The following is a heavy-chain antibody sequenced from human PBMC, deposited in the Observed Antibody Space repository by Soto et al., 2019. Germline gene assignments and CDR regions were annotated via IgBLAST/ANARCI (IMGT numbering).Heavy chain of an antibody. CDR3: ARRRYYDILTGSDGSDI. V-gene: IGHV5-51*01. CDR2: IYPGDSDT. Sequence: GESLKISCKGSGYSFTNYWIAWVRQMPGKGLEWMGIIYPGDSDTTYSPSFQGRVTISADKSISTASLQWSSLKASDTAIYYCARRRYYDILTGSDGSDIWGQGTMVTVSS. J-gene: IGHJ3*02. CDR1: GYSFTNYW. D-gene: IGHD3-9*01.